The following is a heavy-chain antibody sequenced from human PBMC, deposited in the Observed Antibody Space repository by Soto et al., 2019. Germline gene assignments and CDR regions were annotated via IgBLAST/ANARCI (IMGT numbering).Heavy chain of an antibody. CDR2: ISTNSGNT. V-gene: IGHV1-18*01. J-gene: IGHJ4*02. CDR1: GYTFTRNG. CDR3: ARDKDYMLDY. Sequence: QVQLVQSGAEVKEPGASVKVSCKPSGYTFTRNGISWVRQAPGQGLEWVGWISTNSGNTDYAQKLQGRVTLTTDTYTNTAYLELRSLRSDDTAVYYCARDKDYMLDYWGQGTLVTVSS. D-gene: IGHD4-4*01.